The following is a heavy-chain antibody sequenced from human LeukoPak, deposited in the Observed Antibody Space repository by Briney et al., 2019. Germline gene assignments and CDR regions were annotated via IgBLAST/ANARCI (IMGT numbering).Heavy chain of an antibody. CDR3: ARSVYGTSVDY. D-gene: IGHD3-16*01. CDR1: GFSLNTGGMC. V-gene: IGHV2-70*11. J-gene: IGHJ4*02. CDR2: IDWTDDK. Sequence: SGPTLVNPTQTLTLTCTYSGFSLNTGGMCVNWIRQTPGRALELLARIDWTDDKHYRPSLKTRLTISKDTSKNQVVLTMTNMDPVDTATYYCARSVYGTSVDYWGQGTLATVSS.